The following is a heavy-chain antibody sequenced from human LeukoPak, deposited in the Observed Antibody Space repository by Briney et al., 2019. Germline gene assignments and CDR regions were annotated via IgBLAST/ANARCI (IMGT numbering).Heavy chain of an antibody. J-gene: IGHJ6*02. CDR3: ARDSGSSWYGYYYYYYGMDV. Sequence: SVKVSCRASGGTFSSYAISWVRQAPGQGLEWMGGIIPIFGTANYAQKFQGRVTITADESTSTAYMELSSLRSEDTAVYYCARDSGSSWYGYYYYYYGMDVWGQGTTVTVSS. V-gene: IGHV1-69*01. CDR1: GGTFSSYA. D-gene: IGHD6-13*01. CDR2: IIPIFGTA.